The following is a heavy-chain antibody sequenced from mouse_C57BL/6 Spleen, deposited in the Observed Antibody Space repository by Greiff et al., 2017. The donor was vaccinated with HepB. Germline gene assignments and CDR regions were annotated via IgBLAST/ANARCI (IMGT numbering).Heavy chain of an antibody. Sequence: EVQLQQSGPELVKPGASVKISCKASGYTFTDYYMNWVKQSHGQSLEWIGDINPNNGGTRYNQKFKGKATLTLDKSSSTAYMELRSLTSEDSAVFSCAELDGYYGTSCRGFAYWGQGTLVTVSA. CDR2: INPNNGGT. D-gene: IGHD1-1*01. CDR1: GYTFTDYY. V-gene: IGHV1-26*01. J-gene: IGHJ3*01. CDR3: AELDGYYGTSCRGFAY.